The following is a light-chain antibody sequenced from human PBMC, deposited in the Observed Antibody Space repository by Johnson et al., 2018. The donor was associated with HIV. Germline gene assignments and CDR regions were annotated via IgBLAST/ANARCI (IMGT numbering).Light chain of an antibody. J-gene: IGLJ1*01. CDR1: SSNIGNNY. Sequence: VLTQSPSVSAAPGQKVTISCSGSSSNIGNNYVSWYQQFPGTAPKLLIYENKRRPSGIPDRFSGSKSGTSATLGITGLQTGDEADYYCGTWDNSLSAHYVFGTGTKITVL. CDR3: GTWDNSLSAHYV. V-gene: IGLV1-51*02. CDR2: ENK.